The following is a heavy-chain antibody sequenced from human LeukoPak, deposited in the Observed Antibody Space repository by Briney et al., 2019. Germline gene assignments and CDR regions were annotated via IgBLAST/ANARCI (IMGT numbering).Heavy chain of an antibody. CDR2: IYSGGST. D-gene: IGHD4-23*01. Sequence: QPGGSLRLSCAASGFTVSSNYMSWVRQAPGKGLEWVSVIYSGGSTYYADSVRGRFTISRDNVNNILYLQLNSLRFDDTGVYYCVRETQAGITDFDYWGQGTLVTVSS. V-gene: IGHV3-53*01. CDR3: VRETQAGITDFDY. CDR1: GFTVSSNY. J-gene: IGHJ4*01.